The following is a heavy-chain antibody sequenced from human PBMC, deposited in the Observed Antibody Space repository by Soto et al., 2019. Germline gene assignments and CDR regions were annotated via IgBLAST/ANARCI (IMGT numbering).Heavy chain of an antibody. V-gene: IGHV1-69*12. J-gene: IGHJ2*01. CDR2: IIPIFGTA. Sequence: QVQLVQSGAEVKKPGSSVKVSCKASGGTFSSYAISWVRQAPGQGLEWMGGIIPIFGTANYAQKFQGRVTITADXXTXTXXMELSSLRSEDTAVYYCARVGVGRGYQPSDWYFDLWGRGTLVTVSS. CDR3: ARVGVGRGYQPSDWYFDL. D-gene: IGHD3-22*01. CDR1: GGTFSSYA.